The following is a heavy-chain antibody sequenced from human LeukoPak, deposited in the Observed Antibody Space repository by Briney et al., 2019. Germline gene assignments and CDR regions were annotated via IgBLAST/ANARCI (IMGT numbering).Heavy chain of an antibody. CDR3: ARGARVGWELLTPYYYYYMDV. D-gene: IGHD1-26*01. V-gene: IGHV4-61*02. CDR1: GDSVSTHGYY. CDR2: IYVSGTT. Sequence: SETLSLTCTVSGDSVSTHGYYYSWIRQPAGKGLEWIGRIYVSGTTNYNPSLKSRVTFSLDTSKNHFSLKLTSVTAADTAVYYCARGARVGWELLTPYYYYYMDVWGKGTTVTVSS. J-gene: IGHJ6*03.